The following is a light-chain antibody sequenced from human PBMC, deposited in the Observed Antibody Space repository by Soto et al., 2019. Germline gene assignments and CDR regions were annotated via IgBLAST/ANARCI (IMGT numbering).Light chain of an antibody. J-gene: IGLJ1*01. CDR1: SSDIGSYHL. Sequence: QSALTQPASVSGSPGQSITISCTGTSSDIGSYHLVSWYQHHSGKAPKLIIYKVSQWPSGVSDRFSASKSGSTASLTISGLQAEDEAYYYCCSYAGSNWGYVFGTGTKLTVL. CDR2: KVS. V-gene: IGLV2-23*02. CDR3: CSYAGSNWGYV.